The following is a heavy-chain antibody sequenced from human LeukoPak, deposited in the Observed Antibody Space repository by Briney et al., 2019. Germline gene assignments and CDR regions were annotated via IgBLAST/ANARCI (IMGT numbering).Heavy chain of an antibody. Sequence: PSETLSLTCSVAAGSMSSYYWSWTRQPAGKGLEWIGRIYTSGSTNYNPSLKSRVTMSVDTSKNQFSPKLSSVTAADTAVYYCTRERYYYDSSGYYYETFGAFDIWGQGTMVTVSS. J-gene: IGHJ3*02. CDR1: AGSMSSYY. CDR3: TRERYYYDSSGYYYETFGAFDI. D-gene: IGHD3-22*01. V-gene: IGHV4-4*07. CDR2: IYTSGST.